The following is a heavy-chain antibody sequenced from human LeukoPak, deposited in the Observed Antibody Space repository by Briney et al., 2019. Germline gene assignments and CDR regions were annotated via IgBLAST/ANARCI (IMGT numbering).Heavy chain of an antibody. Sequence: SVKVSCKASGGIFSTYGFHWVRQAPGQGLEWLGGIIPIFHTSHYARKFQDRVMISADESTSTVYMELSSLRSEDTAVYYCARDPLGHCSSSNCYTRMEFDYWGQGTLVTVSS. J-gene: IGHJ4*02. D-gene: IGHD2-2*02. CDR3: ARDPLGHCSSSNCYTRMEFDY. CDR2: IIPIFHTS. CDR1: GGIFSTYG. V-gene: IGHV1-69*13.